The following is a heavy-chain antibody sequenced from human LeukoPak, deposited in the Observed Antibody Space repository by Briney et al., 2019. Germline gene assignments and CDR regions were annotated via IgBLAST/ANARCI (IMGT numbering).Heavy chain of an antibody. Sequence: SVKVSCKASGGIFSTYGFHWVRQAPGQGLEWLGGIIPIFHTSHYARKFQDRVMISADESTSTVYMELSSLRSEDTAVYYCARDPLGHCSSSNCYTRMEFDYWGQGTLVTVSS. J-gene: IGHJ4*02. D-gene: IGHD2-2*02. CDR3: ARDPLGHCSSSNCYTRMEFDY. CDR2: IIPIFHTS. CDR1: GGIFSTYG. V-gene: IGHV1-69*13.